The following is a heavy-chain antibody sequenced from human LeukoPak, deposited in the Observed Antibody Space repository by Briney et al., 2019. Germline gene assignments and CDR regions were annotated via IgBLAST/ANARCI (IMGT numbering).Heavy chain of an antibody. CDR3: ARDIAVAGTPGNWFDP. J-gene: IGHJ5*02. D-gene: IGHD6-19*01. CDR2: IYTSGST. CDR1: GGSISSYY. V-gene: IGHV4-4*07. Sequence: PPETLSLTCTVSGGSISSYYWSWIRQPAGKGLEWIGRIYTSGSTNYNPSLKSRVTMSVDTSKNQFSLKLSSVTAADTAVYYCARDIAVAGTPGNWFDPWGQGTLVTVSS.